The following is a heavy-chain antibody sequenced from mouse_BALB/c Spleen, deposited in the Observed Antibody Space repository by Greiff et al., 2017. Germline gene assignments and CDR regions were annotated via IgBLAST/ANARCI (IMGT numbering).Heavy chain of an antibody. D-gene: IGHD3-3*01. Sequence: VQLQQPGAELVKPGASVKLSCKASGYTFTSYWMHWVKQRPGQGLEWIGEINPSNGRTNYNEKFKSKATLTVDKSSSTAYMQLSSLTSEDSAVYYCARGDPWFAYWGQGTLVTVSA. CDR2: INPSNGRT. V-gene: IGHV1S81*02. J-gene: IGHJ3*01. CDR3: ARGDPWFAY. CDR1: GYTFTSYW.